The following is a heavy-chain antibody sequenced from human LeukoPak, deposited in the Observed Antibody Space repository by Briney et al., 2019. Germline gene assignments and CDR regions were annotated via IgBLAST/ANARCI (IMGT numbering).Heavy chain of an antibody. J-gene: IGHJ4*02. CDR1: GGSISWYY. V-gene: IGHV4-59*01. CDR3: ARSYSSSFPFDY. D-gene: IGHD6-13*01. Sequence: PSETLSLTCTLSGGSISWYYWRWIRQPPGKGLEWIGYIYYSWTTNYNPSLESRVTVSVDPSKNQFSLKLTSVTAADTAVYFGARSYSSSFPFDYWGQGTLVTVSS. CDR2: IYYSWTT.